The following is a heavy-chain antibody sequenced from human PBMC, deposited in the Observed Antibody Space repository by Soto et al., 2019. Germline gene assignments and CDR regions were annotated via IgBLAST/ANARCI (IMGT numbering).Heavy chain of an antibody. CDR2: IIPILGTA. J-gene: IGHJ6*02. CDR1: GGTFSSYA. V-gene: IGHV1-69*13. CDR3: ARGNFWSGYSPPPPYYGMDV. D-gene: IGHD3-3*01. Sequence: ASVKVSCKASGGTFSSYAISWVRQAPGQGLEWMGGIIPILGTANYAQKFQGRVTITADESTGTAYMELSSLRSEDTAVYYCARGNFWSGYSPPPPYYGMDVWGQGTTVTVSS.